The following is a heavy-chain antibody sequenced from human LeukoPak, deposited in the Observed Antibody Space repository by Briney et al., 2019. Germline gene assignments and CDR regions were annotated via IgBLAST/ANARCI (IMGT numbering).Heavy chain of an antibody. D-gene: IGHD5-18*01. J-gene: IGHJ4*02. Sequence: NSGSIGYADSVKGRFTISRDNAKNSLYLQMNSLRAEDTALYYCAKAVNRYSYALGYFDYWGQGTLVTVSS. CDR3: AKAVNRYSYALGYFDY. CDR2: NSGSI. V-gene: IGHV3-9*01.